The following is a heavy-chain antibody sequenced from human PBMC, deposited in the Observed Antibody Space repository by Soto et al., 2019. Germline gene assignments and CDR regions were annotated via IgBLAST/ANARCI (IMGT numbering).Heavy chain of an antibody. J-gene: IGHJ4*02. V-gene: IGHV4-30-2*01. D-gene: IGHD5-12*01. CDR3: AAGGGLPRYY. Sequence: QLQLQESGSGLVKPSQTLSLTCAVSGGSISSGGYSWGWIRQPPGKGLEWSGYIYHSGSTYYNPSLKSRDTTSADRSQHELSLKLSSVTDADTAVYYCAAGGGLPRYYWGQGPLVTVSS. CDR2: IYHSGST. CDR1: GGSISSGGYS.